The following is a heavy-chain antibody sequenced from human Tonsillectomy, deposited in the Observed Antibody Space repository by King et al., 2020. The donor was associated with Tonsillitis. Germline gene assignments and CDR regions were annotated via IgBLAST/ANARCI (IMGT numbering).Heavy chain of an antibody. CDR1: GFTFSSYS. V-gene: IGHV3-48*02. Sequence: VQLVESGGGLVQPGGSLRLSCAASGFTFSSYSMNWVRQAPGKGLEWVSYISSSGGAIYYADSVKGRFTISRDNAKNSLYLQMNSLRDEDTAVYYCARGYYYDSSGYYPPLDYWGQGTLVTVSS. J-gene: IGHJ4*02. CDR3: ARGYYYDSSGYYPPLDY. CDR2: ISSSGGAI. D-gene: IGHD3-22*01.